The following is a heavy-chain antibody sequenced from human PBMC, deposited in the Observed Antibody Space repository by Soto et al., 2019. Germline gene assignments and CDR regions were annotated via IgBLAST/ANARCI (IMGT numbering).Heavy chain of an antibody. V-gene: IGHV3-53*01. Sequence: GSLRLSCAASGFTVSSNYMSWVRQAPGKGLEWVSVIYSGGSTYYADSVKGRFTISRDNSKNTLYLQMNSLRAEDTAVYCCARGLPIVEEYYFDYWGQGTLVTVSS. J-gene: IGHJ4*02. CDR2: IYSGGST. CDR1: GFTVSSNY. CDR3: ARGLPIVEEYYFDY. D-gene: IGHD1-26*01.